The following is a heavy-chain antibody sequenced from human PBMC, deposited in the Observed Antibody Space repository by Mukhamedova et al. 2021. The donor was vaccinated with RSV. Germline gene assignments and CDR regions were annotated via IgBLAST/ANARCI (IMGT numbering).Heavy chain of an antibody. CDR3: ARLRGGDSSGYYFDY. D-gene: IGHD3-22*01. Sequence: SRVTISVDTSKNQFSLKLSPVTAADTAVYYCARLRGGDSSGYYFDYWGQGTLVTVSS. V-gene: IGHV4-59*08. J-gene: IGHJ4*02.